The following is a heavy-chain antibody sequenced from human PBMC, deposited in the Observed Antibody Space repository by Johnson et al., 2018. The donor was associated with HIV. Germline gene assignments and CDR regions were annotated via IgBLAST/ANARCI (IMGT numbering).Heavy chain of an antibody. D-gene: IGHD2-2*01. V-gene: IGHV3-9*01. J-gene: IGHJ3*02. Sequence: VQLVESGGDVVQPGRSLRLSCAASGFTFSSYAMHWVRQAPGKGLEWVSGLSWNSGSIGYADSVKGRFTISRDNAKNSLYLQMNSLRAEDTALYYCARDCSSTSCYEFDTSDIWGQGTMVTVSS. CDR1: GFTFSSYA. CDR3: ARDCSSTSCYEFDTSDI. CDR2: LSWNSGSI.